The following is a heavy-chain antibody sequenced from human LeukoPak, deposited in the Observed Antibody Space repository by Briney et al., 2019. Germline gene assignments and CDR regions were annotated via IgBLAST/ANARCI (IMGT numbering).Heavy chain of an antibody. J-gene: IGHJ3*02. Sequence: SQTLSLTCTVSGGSISSGSYYWSWIPQPAGKGLEWLGRIYASGSTNYNPSLKSRVTISVDTSKNQFSLKLNSVTAADTAVYFCARGPYSYDSSGAFDIWGQGTMVTVSS. CDR1: GGSISSGSYY. V-gene: IGHV4-61*02. CDR2: IYASGST. D-gene: IGHD3-22*01. CDR3: ARGPYSYDSSGAFDI.